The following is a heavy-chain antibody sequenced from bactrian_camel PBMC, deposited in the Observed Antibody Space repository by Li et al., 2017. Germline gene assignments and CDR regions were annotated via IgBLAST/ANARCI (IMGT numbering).Heavy chain of an antibody. CDR3: AADPGLTDMTAGQALRLITESGIYY. CDR2: INSGGSAT. V-gene: IGHV3S31*01. J-gene: IGHJ4*01. CDR1: GFTFSSYA. Sequence: VQLVESGGGSVQPGGSLRLSCAASGFTFSSYAMSWVRQAPGRGLEWVSVINSGGSATYYADSVKGRVTISRDNARNTLYLQMNRLKPEDTAMYYCAADPGLTDMTAGQALRLITESGIYYWGQGAQVTVS. D-gene: IGHD3*01.